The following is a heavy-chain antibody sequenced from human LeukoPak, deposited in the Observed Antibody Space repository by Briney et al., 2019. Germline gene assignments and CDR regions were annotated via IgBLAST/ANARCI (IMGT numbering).Heavy chain of an antibody. Sequence: GGSLRLSCAASGFIFSGYSMNWVRQAPGKGLEWISYISSSGTSMYYADSVKGRFTISRDNPKKSLSLRMNSLRAEDTAVYHCVRGSGGYDPLDFDSWGQGTLVSVSS. J-gene: IGHJ4*02. CDR1: GFIFSGYS. CDR3: VRGSGGYDPLDFDS. CDR2: ISSSGTSM. V-gene: IGHV3-48*04. D-gene: IGHD5-12*01.